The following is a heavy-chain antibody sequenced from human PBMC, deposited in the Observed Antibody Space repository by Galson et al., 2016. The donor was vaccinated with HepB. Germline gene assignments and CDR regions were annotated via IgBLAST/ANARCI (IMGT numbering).Heavy chain of an antibody. CDR2: ISAYNGNT. Sequence: SVKVSCKASGYTFTSYGISWVRQAPGQGLEWMGWISAYNGNTNYAQKLQVRATMTTDTSTSTAYMELRSLRSDDTAVYYCARGLGTTNFGIIIPEGEAFDIWGQGTMVTVSS. CDR3: ARGLGTTNFGIIIPEGEAFDI. J-gene: IGHJ3*02. CDR1: GYTFTSYG. V-gene: IGHV1-18*01. D-gene: IGHD3-3*01.